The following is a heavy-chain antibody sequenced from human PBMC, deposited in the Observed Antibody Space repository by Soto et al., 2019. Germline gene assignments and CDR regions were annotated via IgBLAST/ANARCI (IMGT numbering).Heavy chain of an antibody. J-gene: IGHJ4*02. CDR3: ARTVMATITFDS. V-gene: IGHV4-31*03. Sequence: ASETLSLTCTVSGGSINSGPYYWSWIRQDSGKGLEWIGYIYYSGSTYNNPSLRSRSIISIDTSQNQFSLKLNSVTAADTAVYYCARTVMATITFDSWGQGALVTVSS. CDR1: GGSINSGPYY. D-gene: IGHD5-12*01. CDR2: IYYSGST.